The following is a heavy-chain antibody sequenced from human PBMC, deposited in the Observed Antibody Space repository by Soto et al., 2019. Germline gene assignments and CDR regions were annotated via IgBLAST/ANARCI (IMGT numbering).Heavy chain of an antibody. Sequence: QVLLQQWGAGLLKSSETLSLTCAVYGGSFSGYYWTWIRQPPGKGLEWIGEINHRGNTNYNPSLKSRVIMSVDTSKSQFSLRLSSVTAEDTAVYYCARRTSSSFYYFYYMDVWGKGTPVTVSS. CDR1: GGSFSGYY. V-gene: IGHV4-34*01. CDR2: INHRGNT. CDR3: ARRTSSSFYYFYYMDV. D-gene: IGHD6-6*01. J-gene: IGHJ6*03.